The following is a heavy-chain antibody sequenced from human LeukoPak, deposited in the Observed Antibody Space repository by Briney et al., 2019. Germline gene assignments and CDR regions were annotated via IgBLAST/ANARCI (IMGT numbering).Heavy chain of an antibody. J-gene: IGHJ4*02. CDR2: IYHRGST. Sequence: SETLSLTCSISGASFTGYSWGWVRQSPGKGLEWIGEIYHRGSTAYNPSLNGRVTMSVDSAKSQFSLTPTSVTAADSAVYYCARAPRANYFLFDFWGQGTLVTVSS. CDR1: GASFTGYS. D-gene: IGHD2/OR15-2a*01. CDR3: ARAPRANYFLFDF. V-gene: IGHV4-34*01.